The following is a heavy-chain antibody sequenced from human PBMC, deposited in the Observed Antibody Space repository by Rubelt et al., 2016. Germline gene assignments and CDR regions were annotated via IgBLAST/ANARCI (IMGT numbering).Heavy chain of an antibody. CDR1: GGSISSNNW. J-gene: IGHJ4*02. V-gene: IGHV4-4*02. CDR3: ARVMGRGRSSDYFDS. Sequence: QVQLQESGPGLVKPSGTLSLTCGVSGGSISSNNWWGWVRQPPGKGLEWIGEIHQSGSTNYNPSLKSRVTISADKAKNQFSLKLTSVTAADTAVYYCARVMGRGRSSDYFDSWGQGTLVTVSS. CDR2: IHQSGST. D-gene: IGHD2-15*01.